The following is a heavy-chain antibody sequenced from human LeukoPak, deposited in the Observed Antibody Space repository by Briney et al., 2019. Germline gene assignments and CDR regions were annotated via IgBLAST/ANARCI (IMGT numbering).Heavy chain of an antibody. V-gene: IGHV3-23*01. J-gene: IGHJ5*01. CDR1: GFSFGNYA. Sequence: GGSLRLSCVASGFSFGNYAMSWVRQAPGKGLKWVSQISGTGGATWYAGFARDRFTISRDNSKKTLYLQMSGLRVEDTAMYYCVKDPRDTYGTNWFVSWGQGTLLIVSS. CDR3: VKDPRDTYGTNWFVS. D-gene: IGHD2-21*01. CDR2: ISGTGGAT.